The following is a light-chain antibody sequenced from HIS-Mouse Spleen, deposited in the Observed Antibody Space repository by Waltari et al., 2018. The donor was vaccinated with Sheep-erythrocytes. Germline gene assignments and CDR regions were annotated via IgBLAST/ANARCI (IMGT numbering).Light chain of an antibody. J-gene: IGLJ2*01. V-gene: IGLV3-1*01. CDR2: QDS. CDR1: KMGDKY. Sequence: SYELTQPPSVSGSPGQTASITCSVDKMGDKYAGRYQQKTGQSPVLVIYQDSNRPSGIPARFSGSNSGNTATLTISGTQAMDEADYYCQAWDSSTAWNVVFGGGTKLTVL. CDR3: QAWDSSTAWNVV.